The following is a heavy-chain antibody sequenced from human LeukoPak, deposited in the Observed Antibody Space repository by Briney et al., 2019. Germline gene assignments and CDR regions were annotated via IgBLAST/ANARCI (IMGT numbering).Heavy chain of an antibody. CDR3: AKLPNLRGIHHRGWFDP. CDR1: GGSISSYY. Sequence: PSETLSLTCTVSGGSISSYYWSWIRQPPGKGLEWIGEINHSGSTNYNPSLKSRVTISVDTSKNQFSLKLSSVTPADTAVYYCAKLPNLRGIHHRGWFDPWGQGTLVTVSS. J-gene: IGHJ5*02. V-gene: IGHV4-34*01. D-gene: IGHD4-23*01. CDR2: INHSGST.